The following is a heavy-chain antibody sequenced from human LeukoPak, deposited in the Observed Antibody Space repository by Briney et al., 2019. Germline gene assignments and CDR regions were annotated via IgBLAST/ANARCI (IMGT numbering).Heavy chain of an antibody. CDR3: ARAAAGGVYFDY. CDR1: GFTFSSYA. Sequence: GGSLRLSCAASGFTFSSYAMHWVRQAPGKGLEWVAVIPYDGSNKYYADSVKGRFTISRDNSKNTLYLQMNSLRAEDTAVYYCARAAAGGVYFDYWGQGTLVTVSS. D-gene: IGHD2-8*02. J-gene: IGHJ4*02. CDR2: IPYDGSNK. V-gene: IGHV3-30-3*01.